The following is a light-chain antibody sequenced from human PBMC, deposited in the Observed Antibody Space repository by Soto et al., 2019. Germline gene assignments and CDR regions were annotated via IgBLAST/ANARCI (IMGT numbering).Light chain of an antibody. J-gene: IGKJ2*01. CDR1: QSVSSRF. CDR2: GAS. Sequence: EIVLTQSPGTLSLSPGERATLSCRASQSVSSRFLAWYQTKPGQAPRLLIYGASSRATGIPDRVSGSGPETDLTLTISRLEPEHVAVYYCQHYRSSPRTFAQGTTLEIK. CDR3: QHYRSSPRT. V-gene: IGKV3-20*01.